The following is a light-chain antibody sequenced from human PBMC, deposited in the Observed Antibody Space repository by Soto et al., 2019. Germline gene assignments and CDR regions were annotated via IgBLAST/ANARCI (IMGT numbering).Light chain of an antibody. V-gene: IGLV3-21*04. CDR2: YDS. CDR3: QVWDSSSDHNVV. CDR1: NIGSKS. Sequence: SYELTQPPSVSVAPGKTARITCGGNNIGSKSVHWYQQKPGQAPVLVIYYDSDRPSGIPERFSGSNSGNTATLTISRVEAGDGADYYCQVWDSSSDHNVVFGGGTKLTVL. J-gene: IGLJ2*01.